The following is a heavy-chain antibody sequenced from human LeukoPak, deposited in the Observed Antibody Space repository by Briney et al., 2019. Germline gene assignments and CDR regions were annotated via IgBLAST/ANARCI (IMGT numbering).Heavy chain of an antibody. J-gene: IGHJ4*02. CDR1: GFTFSTYW. CDR2: IKQDGSAK. Sequence: TGGSLRLSCAASGFTFSTYWMHWVRQAPGKGLEWVANIKQDGSAKFYVDSVKGRFTISRDNAKKSAYLQMNSLRAEDTAVYYCVRAMDSWGQGTPVTVSS. CDR3: VRAMDS. V-gene: IGHV3-7*03.